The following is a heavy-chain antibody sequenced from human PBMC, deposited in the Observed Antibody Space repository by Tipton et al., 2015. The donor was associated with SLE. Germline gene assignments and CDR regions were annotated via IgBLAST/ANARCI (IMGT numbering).Heavy chain of an antibody. Sequence: TLSLTCAVSGYSISSGYYWGWIRQPPGKGLEWIGSIYYSGSTYYNPSLKSRVTISVDTSKNQFSLKLSSVTAADTAVYYCAREGIAAADVDYWGQGTLVTVSS. CDR1: GYSISSGYY. J-gene: IGHJ4*02. D-gene: IGHD6-13*01. V-gene: IGHV4-38-2*02. CDR2: IYYSGST. CDR3: AREGIAAADVDY.